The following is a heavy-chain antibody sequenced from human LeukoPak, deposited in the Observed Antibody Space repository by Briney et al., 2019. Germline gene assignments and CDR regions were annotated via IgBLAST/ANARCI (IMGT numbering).Heavy chain of an antibody. CDR3: ARPSYSSSGWFDP. D-gene: IGHD6-6*01. V-gene: IGHV4-34*01. J-gene: IGHJ5*02. CDR2: INHSGST. CDR1: GGSFSGYY. Sequence: SETLSLTRAVYGGSFSGYYWSWIRQPPGKGLEWIGEINHSGSTNYNPSLKSRVTISVDTSKNQFSLKLSSVTAADTAVYYCARPSYSSSGWFDPWGQGTLVTVSS.